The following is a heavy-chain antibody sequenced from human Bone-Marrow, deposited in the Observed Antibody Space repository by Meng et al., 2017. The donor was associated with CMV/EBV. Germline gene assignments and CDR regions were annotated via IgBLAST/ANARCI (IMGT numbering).Heavy chain of an antibody. D-gene: IGHD3-22*01. Sequence: ASVKVSCKASGYTFTSYGISWVRQAPGQGLEWMGWISAYNGNTNYAQKLRGRVTMTTDTSTSTAYMELRSLRSDDTAVYYCARDRMIVVVITPDYYYYGMDVWGQGTTVTVSS. J-gene: IGHJ6*02. CDR3: ARDRMIVVVITPDYYYYGMDV. CDR1: GYTFTSYG. V-gene: IGHV1-18*01. CDR2: ISAYNGNT.